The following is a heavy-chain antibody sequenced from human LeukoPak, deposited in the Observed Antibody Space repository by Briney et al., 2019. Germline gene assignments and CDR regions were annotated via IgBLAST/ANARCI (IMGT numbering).Heavy chain of an antibody. V-gene: IGHV3-64*02. CDR1: GFTFRSYA. CDR3: VRAGYTSGWFLDD. J-gene: IGHJ4*02. Sequence: GGSLRLSCAPSGFTFRSYAFHWVRQAPGKGLEYVSAINTDEDSTYYAESVRGRFTISRDNSRNTLYLQMGTLRLQDTAVYYCVRAGYTSGWFLDDWGQGTLVTVSS. CDR2: INTDEDST. D-gene: IGHD6-19*01.